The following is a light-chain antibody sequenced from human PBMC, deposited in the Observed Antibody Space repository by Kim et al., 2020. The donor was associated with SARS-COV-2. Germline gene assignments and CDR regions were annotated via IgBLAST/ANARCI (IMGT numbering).Light chain of an antibody. J-gene: IGKJ2*03. CDR2: WAS. CDR1: QTVLYNANNKNY. CDR3: QQYYSTPPS. Sequence: RATLTCKSRQTVLYNANNKNYLAWYQQKPGQAPKLLIYWASSRESGVSDRFSGSGSETDFTLTISSLQAEDVAVYYCQQYYSTPPSFGQGTKLEI. V-gene: IGKV4-1*01.